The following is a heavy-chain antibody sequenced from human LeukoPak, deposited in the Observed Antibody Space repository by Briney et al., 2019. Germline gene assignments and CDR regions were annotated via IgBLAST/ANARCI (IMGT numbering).Heavy chain of an antibody. Sequence: GGSLRLACAASGFTFISYDIHWVRQAPGKGLQWVAVMSSDGSIKIYTDSVKGRFTISRDNSKNTLYLEMNSLRVDDTAVYYCARDLVSGAPDYFDSWGQGTLVTVSS. V-gene: IGHV3-30-3*01. CDR2: MSSDGSIK. D-gene: IGHD1-26*01. J-gene: IGHJ4*02. CDR1: GFTFISYD. CDR3: ARDLVSGAPDYFDS.